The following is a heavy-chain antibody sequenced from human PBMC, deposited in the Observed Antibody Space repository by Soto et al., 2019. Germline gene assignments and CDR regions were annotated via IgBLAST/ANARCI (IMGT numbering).Heavy chain of an antibody. Sequence: PGGSLRLSCAASGFTFSSYGMHWVRQAPGKGLEWVAVISYDGSNKYYADSVKGRFTISRDNSKNTLYLQMNSLGAEDTAVYYCAKASDVVVVAATHYFDYWGQGTLVTVSS. V-gene: IGHV3-30*18. J-gene: IGHJ4*02. CDR1: GFTFSSYG. CDR2: ISYDGSNK. CDR3: AKASDVVVVAATHYFDY. D-gene: IGHD2-15*01.